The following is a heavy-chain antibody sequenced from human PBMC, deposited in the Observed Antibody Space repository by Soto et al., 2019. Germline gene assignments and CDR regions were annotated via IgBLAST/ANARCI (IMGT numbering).Heavy chain of an antibody. CDR3: ASRYNDYSNYRYYYYMDV. CDR1: GGSISSYY. D-gene: IGHD4-4*01. Sequence: SETLSLTCTVSGGSISSYYWSWIRQPPGKGLEWIGYIYYSGSTNYNPSLKSRVTISVDTSKNQFSLKLSSVTAADTAVYYCASRYNDYSNYRYYYYMDVLGKGNTGTVSS. V-gene: IGHV4-59*08. J-gene: IGHJ6*03. CDR2: IYYSGST.